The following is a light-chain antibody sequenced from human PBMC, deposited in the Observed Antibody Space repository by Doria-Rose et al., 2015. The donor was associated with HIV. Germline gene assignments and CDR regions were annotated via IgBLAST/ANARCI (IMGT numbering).Light chain of an antibody. J-gene: IGKJ1*01. V-gene: IGKV1-5*03. CDR1: QSISNW. CDR2: KAS. CDR3: QHFDKYFSWT. Sequence: DIRVTQSPSTLSASVGDRVTITCRASQSISNWLAWYQQKPGQAPKLLIYKASTLQSGVPSRFRGSGSGTESTLTINSLQPDDFATYYCQHFDKYFSWTFGHGTKVDIK.